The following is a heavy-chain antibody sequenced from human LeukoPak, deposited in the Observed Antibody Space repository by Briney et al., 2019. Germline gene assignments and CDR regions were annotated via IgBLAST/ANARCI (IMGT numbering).Heavy chain of an antibody. CDR3: ARGWNRMVRGVIGY. CDR1: GGSFRGYY. CDR2: ITHSGST. D-gene: IGHD3-10*01. Sequence: SETPPLTCAVYGGSFRGYYWSCIRPPPGKGLEWIGEITHSGSTNYNPSLKSRVTISVDTTKNQFSLKLSSVTAANTAVYYCARGWNRMVRGVIGYWGQGTLVTVSS. V-gene: IGHV4-34*01. J-gene: IGHJ4*01.